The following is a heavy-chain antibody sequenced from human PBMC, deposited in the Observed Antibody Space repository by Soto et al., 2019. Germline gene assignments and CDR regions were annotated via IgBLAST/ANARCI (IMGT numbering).Heavy chain of an antibody. V-gene: IGHV4-31*03. Sequence: QVQLQESGPGLVKPSQTVSLTCSVSGGSIISGGSYWNWIRQRPGKGLEWIGYIYDSENTYNNPSLKGRVFLSIDTSKNQFSLKLSSVTAADTAVYYCARDDHTGYYGVDGWGQGTTVTVSP. J-gene: IGHJ6*01. CDR2: IYDSENT. CDR3: ARDDHTGYYGVDG. CDR1: GGSIISGGSY. D-gene: IGHD2-2*02.